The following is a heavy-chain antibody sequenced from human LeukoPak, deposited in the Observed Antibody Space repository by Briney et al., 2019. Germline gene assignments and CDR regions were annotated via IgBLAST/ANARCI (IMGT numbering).Heavy chain of an antibody. V-gene: IGHV3-21*01. D-gene: IGHD1-14*01. Sequence: GGSLRLSCAASRFTFSSYSMNWVRQAPGKGLEWVSSISSSCSYIYYADSVKGRFTISRDNAKNSLYLQMNSLRGEDTAVYYCARVGPWVNPDYYSYYMDVWGKGTTVTVSS. J-gene: IGHJ6*03. CDR2: ISSSCSYI. CDR3: ARVGPWVNPDYYSYYMDV. CDR1: RFTFSSYS.